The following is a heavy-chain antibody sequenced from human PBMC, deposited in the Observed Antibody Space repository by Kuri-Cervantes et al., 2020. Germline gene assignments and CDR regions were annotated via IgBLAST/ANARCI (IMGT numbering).Heavy chain of an antibody. J-gene: IGHJ4*02. Sequence: SLKISCAASGFTFSSYAMSWVRQAPGKGLEWVSGISWNSGSIGYADSVKGRFTISRDNAKNSLYLQMNSLRAEDTALYYCAKVGYYYDSSGYYGGYFDYWGQGTLVTVSS. CDR1: GFTFSSYA. D-gene: IGHD3-22*01. CDR3: AKVGYYYDSSGYYGGYFDY. V-gene: IGHV3-9*01. CDR2: ISWNSGSI.